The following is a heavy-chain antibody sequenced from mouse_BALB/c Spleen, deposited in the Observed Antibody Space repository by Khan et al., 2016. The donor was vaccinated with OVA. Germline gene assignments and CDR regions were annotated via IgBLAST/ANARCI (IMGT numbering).Heavy chain of an antibody. D-gene: IGHD2-14*01. CDR1: GYSLTRYG. CDR2: IWAGGST. V-gene: IGHV2-9*02. J-gene: IGHJ2*01. Sequence: QVQLKESGPGLVAPSQSLSITCTVYGYSLTRYGVHWVRQPPGKGLEWLGLIWAGGSTNYNWALMSRLSISIYNSKSLVFLIMNSLQPDDTALYYCARSKYVARYWGQGNTRTVSS. CDR3: ARSKYVARY.